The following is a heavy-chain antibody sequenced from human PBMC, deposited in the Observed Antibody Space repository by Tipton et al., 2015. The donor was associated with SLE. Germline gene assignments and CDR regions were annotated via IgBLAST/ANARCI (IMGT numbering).Heavy chain of an antibody. D-gene: IGHD1-26*01. Sequence: TLSLTCTVSGGSIRPYYGSWTRQPPGKRLEWIGYIYYSGSTNYNPPLKSRVTISEDTSKNQFSLRLSSVTAADTAVYYCARVGATSHTPSEFDYWGHGTLVTVPS. CDR3: ARVGATSHTPSEFDY. CDR1: GGSIRPYY. CDR2: IYYSGST. V-gene: IGHV4-59*12. J-gene: IGHJ4*01.